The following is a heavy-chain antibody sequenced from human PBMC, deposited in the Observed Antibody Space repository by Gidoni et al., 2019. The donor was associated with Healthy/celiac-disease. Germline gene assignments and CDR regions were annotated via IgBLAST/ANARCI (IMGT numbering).Heavy chain of an antibody. J-gene: IGHJ3*02. D-gene: IGHD3-10*01. V-gene: IGHV1-3*01. CDR1: GYTFTSYA. Sequence: QVQLVQSGAEVKKPGASVKVSGKASGYTFTSYAMHWVRQAPGQRLEWMGWINAGNGNTKYSQKFQGRVTITRDTSASTAYMELSSLRSEDTAVYYCARYNYYGSGRDAFDIWGQGTMVTVFS. CDR3: ARYNYYGSGRDAFDI. CDR2: INAGNGNT.